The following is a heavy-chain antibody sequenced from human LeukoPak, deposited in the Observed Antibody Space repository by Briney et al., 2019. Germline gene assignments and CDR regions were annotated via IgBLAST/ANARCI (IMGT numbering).Heavy chain of an antibody. CDR1: GYFFRDYY. V-gene: IGHV1-2*02. J-gene: IGHJ4*01. CDR2: INPSSGDS. CDR3: ARDVHDYGGNSGFDY. D-gene: IGHD4-23*01. Sequence: ASVKVSCKASGYFFRDYYMHWVRQAPGQGLEWMGFINPSSGDSNYAQKFQGTVTMTSDTSISKAYLELNRMRTDDTAIYFCARDVHDYGGNSGFDYWGQGSLVIVSS.